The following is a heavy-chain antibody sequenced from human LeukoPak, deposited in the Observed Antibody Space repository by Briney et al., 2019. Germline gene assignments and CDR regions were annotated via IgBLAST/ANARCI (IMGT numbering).Heavy chain of an antibody. CDR1: GFTFSSYG. J-gene: IGHJ4*02. V-gene: IGHV3-33*01. CDR2: IWYDGSNK. CDR3: ARDLDYYGSGSSPPLCY. Sequence: GRSLRLSCAASGFTFSSYGMHWVRQAPGKGLEWVAVIWYDGSNKYYADFVKGRFTISRDNSKNTLYLQMNSLRAEDTAVYYCARDLDYYGSGSSPPLCYWGQGTLVTVSS. D-gene: IGHD3-10*01.